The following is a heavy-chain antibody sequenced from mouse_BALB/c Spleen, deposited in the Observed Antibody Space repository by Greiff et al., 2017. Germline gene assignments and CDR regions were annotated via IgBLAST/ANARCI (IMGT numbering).Heavy chain of an antibody. V-gene: IGHV1-20*02. Sequence: EVQLQESGPELVKPGASVKISCKASGYSFTGYFMNWVMQSHGKSLEWIGRINPYNGDTFYNQKFKGKATLTVDKSSSTAHMELRSLASEDSAVYYCARLAYYGNSFAYWGQGTLVTVSA. CDR3: ARLAYYGNSFAY. J-gene: IGHJ3*01. CDR1: GYSFTGYF. D-gene: IGHD2-10*01. CDR2: INPYNGDT.